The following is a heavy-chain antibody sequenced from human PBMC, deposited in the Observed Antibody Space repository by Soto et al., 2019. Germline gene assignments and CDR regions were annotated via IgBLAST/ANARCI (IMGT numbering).Heavy chain of an antibody. CDR2: INAGNGNT. Sequence: ASVKVSCKASGYTFTSYAMHWVRQAPGQRLEWMGWINAGNGNTKYSQKFQGRVTITRDTSASTAYMELSSLRSEDTAVDYCARDHLAYDCRNPRYYYAMVVWG. V-gene: IGHV1-3*01. CDR3: ARDHLAYDCRNPRYYYAMVV. D-gene: IGHD2-21*01. J-gene: IGHJ6*02. CDR1: GYTFTSYA.